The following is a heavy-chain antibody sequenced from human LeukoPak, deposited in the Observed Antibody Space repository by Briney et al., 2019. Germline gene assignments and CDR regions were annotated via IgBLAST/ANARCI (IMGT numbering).Heavy chain of an antibody. CDR3: ARGGAAADKVFDY. CDR1: GFTFSSYA. D-gene: IGHD6-13*01. Sequence: GGSLRLSCAASGFTFSSYAMSWVRQAPGKGLEWVSVIYSDGGTYYADYVKGRFTISRDTSKSTLYLQMNSLRVDDTAVYYCARGGAAADKVFDYWGQETLVTVSS. CDR2: IYSDGGT. J-gene: IGHJ4*02. V-gene: IGHV3-53*01.